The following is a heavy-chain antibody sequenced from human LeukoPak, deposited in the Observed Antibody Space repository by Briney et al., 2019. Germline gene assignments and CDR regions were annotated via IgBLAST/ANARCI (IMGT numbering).Heavy chain of an antibody. V-gene: IGHV3-21*01. J-gene: IGHJ4*02. D-gene: IGHD6-13*01. Sequence: GGSLRLSCAASGFTFSSYSMNWVRQAPGKGPEWVSSISSSSSYIYYADSMKGRFTISRDNAKNSLYLQMNSLRAEDTAVYYCAKDHGSSWYWPIDYWGQGTLVTVSS. CDR3: AKDHGSSWYWPIDY. CDR2: ISSSSSYI. CDR1: GFTFSSYS.